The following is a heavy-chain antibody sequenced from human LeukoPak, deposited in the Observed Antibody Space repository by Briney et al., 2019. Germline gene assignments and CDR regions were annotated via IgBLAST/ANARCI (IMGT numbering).Heavy chain of an antibody. CDR1: GGSISTYF. V-gene: IGHV4-59*01. J-gene: IGHJ4*02. Sequence: SETLSLTCTVSGGSISTYFWTWIRQPPGKGLEWIGYIDYSAYTKYNPSLKSRVTISVDTSKNQFSLSLSSLTAADTAVYYCAREVSRGRSGYRIDYWGPGTLVTVSS. CDR2: IDYSAYT. D-gene: IGHD3-22*01. CDR3: AREVSRGRSGYRIDY.